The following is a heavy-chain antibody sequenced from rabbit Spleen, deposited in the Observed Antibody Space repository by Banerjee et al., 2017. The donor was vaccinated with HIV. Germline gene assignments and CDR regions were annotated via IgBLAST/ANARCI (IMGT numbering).Heavy chain of an antibody. J-gene: IGHJ4*01. Sequence: QSLEESGGDLVKPGASLTLTCKASGIDFSSGYDMCWVRQAPGKGLEWIGCIYTGNGKTYYATWARGRFTISKISSTTVTLQMTSLPVADTATFFCARDAGRGPYIDGYFDLWGPGTLVTVS. CDR2: IYTGNGKT. CDR1: GIDFSSGYD. D-gene: IGHD8-1*01. CDR3: ARDAGRGPYIDGYFDL. V-gene: IGHV1S40*01.